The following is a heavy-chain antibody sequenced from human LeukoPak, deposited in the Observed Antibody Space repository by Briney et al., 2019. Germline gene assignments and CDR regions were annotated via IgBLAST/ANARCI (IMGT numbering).Heavy chain of an antibody. J-gene: IGHJ4*02. V-gene: IGHV1-8*03. D-gene: IGHD3-16*02. CDR3: ARGLFVGRGSYPPGY. CDR2: MNPNSGNT. Sequence: GASVKVSCKASGYTFTSYDINWVRQATGQGLEWMGWMNPNSGNTGYAQKFQGRVTITRNTSVSTAYMELSSLRSEDTAVYYCARGLFVGRGSYPPGYWGQGTLVTVSS. CDR1: GYTFTSYD.